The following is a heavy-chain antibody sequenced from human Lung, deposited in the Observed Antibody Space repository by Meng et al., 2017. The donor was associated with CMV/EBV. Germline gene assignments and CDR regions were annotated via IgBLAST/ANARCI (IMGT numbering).Heavy chain of an antibody. Sequence: AQLVPAGGEVKKPGASVKVSCKASGYTFTNYGITWVRQAPGQGLEWMGWINAYNGDTNYAQTLQGRVTMTTDTSTSTAYVELRSLRSDDTAVYYCARVEVGITSGDYWGQGTLVTVSS. CDR3: ARVEVGITSGDY. CDR1: GYTFTNYG. J-gene: IGHJ4*02. CDR2: INAYNGDT. V-gene: IGHV1-18*01. D-gene: IGHD1-26*01.